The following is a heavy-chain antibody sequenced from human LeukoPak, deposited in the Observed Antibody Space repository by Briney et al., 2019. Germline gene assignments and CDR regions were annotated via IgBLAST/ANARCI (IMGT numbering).Heavy chain of an antibody. CDR2: INSDGSST. CDR1: GFTFSSYW. V-gene: IGHV3-74*01. D-gene: IGHD3-10*01. CDR3: ARCIYGSGVYYMDV. J-gene: IGHJ6*03. Sequence: SGGSLRLSCAASGFTFSSYWMHWVRQAPGKGLVWVSRINSDGSSTSYADSVKGRFTISRDNAKNTLYLQMNSLRAEDTAVYYCARCIYGSGVYYMDVWGKGTTVTVSS.